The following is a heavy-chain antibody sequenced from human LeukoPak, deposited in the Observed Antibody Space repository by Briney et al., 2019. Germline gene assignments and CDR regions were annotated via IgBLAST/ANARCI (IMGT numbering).Heavy chain of an antibody. Sequence: ASVKVSCKASGYTFTSYYMHWVRQAPGQGLEWMGIINPSGGSTSYAQKFQGRVTMTRDTSTSTVYMELSRLRSDDTAVYYCARVIAAAGSWFDPWGQGTLVTVSS. CDR2: INPSGGST. CDR1: GYTFTSYY. V-gene: IGHV1-46*01. J-gene: IGHJ5*02. D-gene: IGHD6-13*01. CDR3: ARVIAAAGSWFDP.